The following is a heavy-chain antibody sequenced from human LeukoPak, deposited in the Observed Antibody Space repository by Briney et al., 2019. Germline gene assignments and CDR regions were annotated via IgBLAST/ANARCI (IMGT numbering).Heavy chain of an antibody. Sequence: SETLSLTCTVSGGSFSSSSYYWAWIRRPPVKGLEWIGSFYYDRSTYYNPSLKSRVTVSVDTSKNQFSLRLTSVSAADTAFYYCVRRAHVDMPVWGQGTLVTVSS. J-gene: IGHJ3*01. CDR3: VRRAHVDMPV. CDR2: FYYDRST. V-gene: IGHV4-39*01. CDR1: GGSFSSSSYY. D-gene: IGHD2-2*01.